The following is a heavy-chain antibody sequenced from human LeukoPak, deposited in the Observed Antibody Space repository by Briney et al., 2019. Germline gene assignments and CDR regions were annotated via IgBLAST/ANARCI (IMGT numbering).Heavy chain of an antibody. V-gene: IGHV1-69*04. CDR1: GGTFSSYA. CDR3: ARDLSSGVGSGHWDY. CDR2: IIPILGIA. D-gene: IGHD3-22*01. J-gene: IGHJ4*02. Sequence: SVKVSCKASGGTFSSYAISWVRQAPGQGLEWMGRIIPILGIANYAQKFQGRVTITADKSTSTAYMELSSLRSEDTAVYYCARDLSSGVGSGHWDYWGQGTLVTVSS.